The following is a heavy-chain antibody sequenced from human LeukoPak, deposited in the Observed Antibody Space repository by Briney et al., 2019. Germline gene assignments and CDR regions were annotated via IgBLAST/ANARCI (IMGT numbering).Heavy chain of an antibody. Sequence: PGGSLRLSCAASGFTFSNYNMNWVRQAPGKGLEWVSSIRSSSSYIYDADSVKGRFTISRDNAKNSLYLQMNSLRAEDTAVYYCARYTSGWFDYWGQGTLVTVSS. CDR1: GFTFSNYN. D-gene: IGHD6-19*01. CDR2: IRSSSSYI. CDR3: ARYTSGWFDY. J-gene: IGHJ5*01. V-gene: IGHV3-21*01.